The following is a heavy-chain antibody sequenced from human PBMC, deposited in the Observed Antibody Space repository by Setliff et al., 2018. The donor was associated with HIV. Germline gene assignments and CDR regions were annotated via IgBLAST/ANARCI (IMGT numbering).Heavy chain of an antibody. J-gene: IGHJ5*02. Sequence: SETLSLTCAVSGGAIDDINWWNWVRQSPGKGLEWIGEIYHSGTTNCNPSLKSRVTISVDKSKNQFSLKLTSVTAADTAVYYCARDQSIAARYLFDPWGQGTLVTVSS. CDR2: IYHSGTT. CDR3: ARDQSIAARYLFDP. D-gene: IGHD6-6*01. V-gene: IGHV4-4*02. CDR1: GGAIDDINW.